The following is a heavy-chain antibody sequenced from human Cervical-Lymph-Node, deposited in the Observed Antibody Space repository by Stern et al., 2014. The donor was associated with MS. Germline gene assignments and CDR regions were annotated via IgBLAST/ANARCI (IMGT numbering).Heavy chain of an antibody. CDR2: IKSNTDGGTT. CDR1: GFAFSDAW. Sequence: EVQLVESGGGLVKPGGSLRLSCAASGFAFSDAWMSWVRQAPGKGLEWVGRIKSNTDGGTTDYAAPVKGRFTISRDDSTNMLFLQMNSLRTEDTAVYYCCTDEASGYYYEVVAYWGQGTLVTVSS. CDR3: CTDEASGYYYEVVAY. J-gene: IGHJ4*02. D-gene: IGHD3-22*01. V-gene: IGHV3-15*01.